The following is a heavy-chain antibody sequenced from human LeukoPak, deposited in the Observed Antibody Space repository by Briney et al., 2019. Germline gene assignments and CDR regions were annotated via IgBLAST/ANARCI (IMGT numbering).Heavy chain of an antibody. Sequence: SETLSLTCAVYGGSFSGYSWSWIRQPPGKGLEWIGNVDYSGTTYYNPSLKGRISISVDTSKNQFSLRLSSVTAADTAVYYCARDDSRSDWFDPWGQGTLAIVSS. CDR1: GGSFSGYS. D-gene: IGHD6-6*01. J-gene: IGHJ5*02. CDR3: ARDDSRSDWFDP. CDR2: VDYSGTT. V-gene: IGHV4-34*10.